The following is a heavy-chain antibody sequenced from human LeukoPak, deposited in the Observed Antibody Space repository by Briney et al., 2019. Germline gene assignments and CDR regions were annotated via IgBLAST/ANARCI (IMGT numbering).Heavy chain of an antibody. CDR2: INHSGST. V-gene: IGHV4-34*01. CDR1: GVSFSGYY. CDR3: ARGKTVTNYYDY. D-gene: IGHD4-11*01. Sequence: PSETLSLTCAVYGVSFSGYYWSWVRQHPGKGLEWVGEINHSGSTNYNPSLKSRVTISVDTSKNQFSLKLSSVTAADTAVYYCARGKTVTNYYDYWGQGTLVTVSS. J-gene: IGHJ4*02.